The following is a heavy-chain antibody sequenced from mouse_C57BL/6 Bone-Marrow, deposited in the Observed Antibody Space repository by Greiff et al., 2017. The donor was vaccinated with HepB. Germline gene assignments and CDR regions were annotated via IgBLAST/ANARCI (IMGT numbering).Heavy chain of an antibody. D-gene: IGHD1-1*01. Sequence: EVKLMESGGGLVKPGGSLKLSCAASGFTFSDYGMHWVRQAPEKGLEWVAYISSGSSTIYYADTVKGRFTISRDNAKNTLFLQMTSLRSEDTAMYYCARDGATVYYYAMDYWGQGTSVTVSS. V-gene: IGHV5-17*01. J-gene: IGHJ4*01. CDR1: GFTFSDYG. CDR2: ISSGSSTI. CDR3: ARDGATVYYYAMDY.